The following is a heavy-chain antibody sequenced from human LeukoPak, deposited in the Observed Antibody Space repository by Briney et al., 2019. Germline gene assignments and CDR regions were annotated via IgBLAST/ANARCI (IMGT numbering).Heavy chain of an antibody. CDR1: GFKSSISA. Sequence: GGSLRLSCAAFGFKSSISAMSWVRQAPGKGLEWVSVLGGSGETTNYADSVKGRFTISRDDSKNTVFLQMNSLRAEDTALYYCARGGEDSPLWFEPKQYHFDCWGQGALVTVSS. D-gene: IGHD3-10*01. CDR3: ARGGEDSPLWFEPKQYHFDC. J-gene: IGHJ4*02. V-gene: IGHV3-23*01. CDR2: LGGSGETT.